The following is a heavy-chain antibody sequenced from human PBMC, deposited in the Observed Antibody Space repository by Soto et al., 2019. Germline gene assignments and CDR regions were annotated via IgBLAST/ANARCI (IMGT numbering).Heavy chain of an antibody. CDR2: IYYSGST. D-gene: IGHD5-12*01. J-gene: IGHJ4*02. CDR3: ARAALGGYDVNDY. Sequence: SETLSLTCTVSGGSISSSSYYWGWIRQPPGKGLEWIGNIYYSGSTNYNPSLKSRVTISVDTSKNQFSLKLSSVTAADTAVYYCARAALGGYDVNDYWGQGTLVTVSS. CDR1: GGSISSSSYY. V-gene: IGHV4-39*07.